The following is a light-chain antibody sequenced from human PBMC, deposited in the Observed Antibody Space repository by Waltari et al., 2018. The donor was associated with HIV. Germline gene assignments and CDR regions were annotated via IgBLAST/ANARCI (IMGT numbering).Light chain of an antibody. CDR1: RLGDYY. CDR2: QNN. V-gene: IGLV3-1*01. CDR3: QAWDSVTGV. J-gene: IGLJ1*01. Sequence: SFELTQSPSVSVSPGQTASITCSGDRLGDYYVCWYQQKPGQSPALVIYQNNKRPSGIPVRGCGANAGNAAALTLSGTQAMDEADYYGQAWDSVTGVFGTGTKVTVL.